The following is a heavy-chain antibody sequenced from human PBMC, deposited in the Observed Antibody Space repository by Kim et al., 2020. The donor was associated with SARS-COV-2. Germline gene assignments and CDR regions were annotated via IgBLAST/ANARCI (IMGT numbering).Heavy chain of an antibody. Sequence: PYLKSRVTISVDTSKNQFSLKLSSVTAADTAVYYCARYESIAVAAGGFDYWGQGTLVTVSS. CDR3: ARYESIAVAAGGFDY. V-gene: IGHV4-4*09. J-gene: IGHJ4*02. D-gene: IGHD6-19*01.